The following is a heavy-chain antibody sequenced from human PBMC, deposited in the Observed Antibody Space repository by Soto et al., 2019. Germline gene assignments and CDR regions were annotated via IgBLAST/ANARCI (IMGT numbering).Heavy chain of an antibody. D-gene: IGHD1-26*01. J-gene: IGHJ4*02. CDR3: ARREIQCPIAY. V-gene: IGHV4-28*01. CDR1: GYSISSSNW. CDR2: IYYSGTT. Sequence: QVQLQESGPGLVKPSDTLSLTCAVSGYSISSSNWWGWIRQPPGKGLEWIGYIYYSGTTYYNPSLKSRVNMSVDTSEKQFSLKLTSVTAVDTAVYYCARREIQCPIAYWGQGSVVTVSS.